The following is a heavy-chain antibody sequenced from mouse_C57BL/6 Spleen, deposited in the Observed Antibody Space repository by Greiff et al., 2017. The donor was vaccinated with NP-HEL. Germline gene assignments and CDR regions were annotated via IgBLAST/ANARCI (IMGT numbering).Heavy chain of an antibody. CDR1: GFSLTSYG. Sequence: QVQLKESGPGLVQPSQSLSITCTVSGFSLTSYGVHWVRQSPGKGPEWLGVIWRGGSTDYNAAFMSRLSITKDNSKSQVFFKMNSLQADDTAIYYCAKSDGLYYAMDYWGQGTSVTVSS. D-gene: IGHD2-3*01. CDR2: IWRGGST. J-gene: IGHJ4*01. CDR3: AKSDGLYYAMDY. V-gene: IGHV2-5*01.